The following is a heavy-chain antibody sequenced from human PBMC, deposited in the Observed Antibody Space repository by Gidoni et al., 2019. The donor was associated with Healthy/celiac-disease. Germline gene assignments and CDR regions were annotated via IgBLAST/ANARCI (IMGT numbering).Heavy chain of an antibody. D-gene: IGHD2-21*02. Sequence: EVQLVQSGAEVNKPGESLKISCQGSGYSFTSSWIGWVRQMPGKGLEWMGIIYPGDSDTRYSPSFQGQVTISADKSISTAYLQWSSLKASDTAMCYCARGVVVTAILTYYFDYWGQGTLVTVSS. CDR3: ARGVVVTAILTYYFDY. J-gene: IGHJ4*02. CDR1: GYSFTSSW. V-gene: IGHV5-51*03. CDR2: IYPGDSDT.